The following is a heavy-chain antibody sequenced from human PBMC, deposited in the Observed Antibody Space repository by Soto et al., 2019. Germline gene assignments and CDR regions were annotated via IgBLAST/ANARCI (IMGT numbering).Heavy chain of an antibody. V-gene: IGHV1-2*06. J-gene: IGHJ4*02. CDR3: ARDGNFALRGYSFGFDF. CDR2: MNVGTGGT. D-gene: IGHD5-18*01. Sequence: QVQLVQSGAEVKKPGASVRVSCEASGYRFTTHYIHWVRQAPGQRLEWMGRMNVGTGGTTYAHKFQGRVTMTMDTSIRTAYLEVSSVKSDETAMYYCARDGNFALRGYSFGFDFWGQGTLVTVSS. CDR1: GYRFTTHY.